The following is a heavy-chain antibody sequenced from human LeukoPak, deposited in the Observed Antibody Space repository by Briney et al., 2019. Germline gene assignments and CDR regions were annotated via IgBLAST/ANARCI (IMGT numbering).Heavy chain of an antibody. CDR3: ARSERYCSSTSCYGGFDY. Sequence: SSETLSLTCAVYGGSFSGYYWSWSRQPPGKGVEWVGEINHSGRTNYNPFLKRRVTISVDTSKNHFSLKLSSVTAADTAVYYCARSERYCSSTSCYGGFDYWGQGTLVTVSS. J-gene: IGHJ4*02. CDR2: INHSGRT. V-gene: IGHV4-34*01. CDR1: GGSFSGYY. D-gene: IGHD2-2*01.